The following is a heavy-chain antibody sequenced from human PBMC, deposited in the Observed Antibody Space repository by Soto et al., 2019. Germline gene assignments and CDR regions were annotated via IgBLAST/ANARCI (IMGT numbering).Heavy chain of an antibody. D-gene: IGHD3-16*01. Sequence: QVQLVESGGGVVQPGRSLRLSCAASGFTFSSYAMHWVRQAPGKGLEWVAVISYDGSNKYYADSVKGRFTISRDNSKNTLYLQMNSLRAEDTAVYYCARRRGGGVPFDYWGQGTLVIVSS. J-gene: IGHJ4*02. CDR1: GFTFSSYA. CDR3: ARRRGGGVPFDY. CDR2: ISYDGSNK. V-gene: IGHV3-30-3*01.